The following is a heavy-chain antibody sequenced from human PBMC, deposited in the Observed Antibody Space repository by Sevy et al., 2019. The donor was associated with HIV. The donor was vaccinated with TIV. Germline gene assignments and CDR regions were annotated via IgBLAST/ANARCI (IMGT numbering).Heavy chain of an antibody. Sequence: GGSLRLSCAASGFTFSSYAMSWVRQAPGKGLEWVSAISGSGGSTYYADSVKGRFTISRDNSKNTLYLQMNSLRAEDTAVNYCAKVPRLQWLVGGDYWGQGTLVTVSS. CDR1: GFTFSSYA. J-gene: IGHJ4*02. D-gene: IGHD6-19*01. CDR3: AKVPRLQWLVGGDY. CDR2: ISGSGGST. V-gene: IGHV3-23*01.